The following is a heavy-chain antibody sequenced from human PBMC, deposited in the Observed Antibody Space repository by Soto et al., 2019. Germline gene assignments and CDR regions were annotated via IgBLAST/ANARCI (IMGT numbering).Heavy chain of an antibody. D-gene: IGHD3-3*01. Sequence: QVQLQESGPGLVKPSETLSLTCTVSGGSISNYYWAWIRQPPGKGLEWIASIYYTGITNYHPSLKSRVTISVDTSKNQFSLKLSSVTAADTAVYYCARAVNDFWSGYSYYFDYWGQGTLVTVSS. CDR2: IYYTGIT. J-gene: IGHJ4*02. V-gene: IGHV4-59*01. CDR1: GGSISNYY. CDR3: ARAVNDFWSGYSYYFDY.